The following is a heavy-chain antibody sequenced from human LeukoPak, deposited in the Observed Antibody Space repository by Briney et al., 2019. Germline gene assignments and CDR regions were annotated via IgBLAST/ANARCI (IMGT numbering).Heavy chain of an antibody. D-gene: IGHD3-9*01. J-gene: IGHJ4*02. CDR3: AVDILTGYYRFDY. Sequence: GASVKVSCKASGYTFTSYAMHWVRQAPGQRLEWMGWINAGNGNTKYSQKFQGRVTITRDTSASTAYMELSSLRSEDTAVYYCAVDILTGYYRFDYWGQGTLVTVSS. CDR1: GYTFTSYA. CDR2: INAGNGNT. V-gene: IGHV1-3*01.